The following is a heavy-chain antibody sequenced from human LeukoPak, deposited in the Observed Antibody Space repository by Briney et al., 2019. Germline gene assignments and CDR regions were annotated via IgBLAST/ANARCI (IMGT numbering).Heavy chain of an antibody. CDR2: INAGNGNT. J-gene: IGHJ5*02. Sequence: ASVKVSCKASGYTFTSYAMHWVRQAPGQRLEWMGWINAGNGNTKYSQKFQGRVTITRDTSASTAYMELSSLRSEDTAVYYCARGGYCSGGSCYSGWFDPWGQGTLATVSS. CDR1: GYTFTSYA. V-gene: IGHV1-3*01. CDR3: ARGGYCSGGSCYSGWFDP. D-gene: IGHD2-15*01.